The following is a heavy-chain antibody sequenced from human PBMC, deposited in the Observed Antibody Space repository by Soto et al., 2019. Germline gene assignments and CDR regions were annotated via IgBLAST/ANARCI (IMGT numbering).Heavy chain of an antibody. J-gene: IGHJ3*02. CDR2: ISAYNGNT. V-gene: IGHV1-18*01. Sequence: QVQLVQSGAEVKKPGASVKVSCKASGYTFTSYGISWVRQAPGQGLEWMGWISAYNGNTNNAQKLQGRVTMTTDTSTSTAYMELRSLRSDDTAVYYCARYRIMTTVVTGAFDIWGQGTMVTVSS. CDR3: ARYRIMTTVVTGAFDI. D-gene: IGHD4-17*01. CDR1: GYTFTSYG.